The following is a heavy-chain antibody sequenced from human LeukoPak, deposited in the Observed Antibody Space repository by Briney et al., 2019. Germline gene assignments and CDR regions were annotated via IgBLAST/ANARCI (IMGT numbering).Heavy chain of an antibody. V-gene: IGHV1-8*03. J-gene: IGHJ4*02. CDR3: ARGATTLEY. Sequence: ASIKVSCKASGYTFSKFDISWVRQAPGQGPEWMGWMNPKSGTIGYAPNFQDRITIAWNTSITTAYMELSRLRSDDTAVYYCARGATTLEYWGQGTLVTVSS. D-gene: IGHD1-26*01. CDR2: MNPKSGTI. CDR1: GYTFSKFD.